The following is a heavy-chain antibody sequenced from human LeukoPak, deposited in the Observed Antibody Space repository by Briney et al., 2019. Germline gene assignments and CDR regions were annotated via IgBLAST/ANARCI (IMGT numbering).Heavy chain of an antibody. Sequence: GGSLRLSCAASGFTFSIYGMGWVRQAPGKGLEWVSSISDNGGNTYYADSAKGRFTISRDNSKNTLYLQMNSLRAEDTAVYYCAKGAGDSSRWYAIFDYWGQGTLVTVSS. CDR1: GFTFSIYG. D-gene: IGHD6-13*01. CDR2: ISDNGGNT. V-gene: IGHV3-23*01. J-gene: IGHJ4*02. CDR3: AKGAGDSSRWYAIFDY.